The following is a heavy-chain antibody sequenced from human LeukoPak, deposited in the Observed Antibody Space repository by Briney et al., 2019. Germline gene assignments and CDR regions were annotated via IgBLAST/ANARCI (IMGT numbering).Heavy chain of an antibody. V-gene: IGHV5-51*01. D-gene: IGHD3-10*01. CDR3: ARSSYYGSGSYFSPKGFDP. CDR1: GYSFTSYW. CDR2: IYPGDSDT. J-gene: IGHJ5*02. Sequence: GESLKISCKGAGYSFTSYWSGWLRQMPGKGREWMGIIYPGDSDTRYSPSFQGQVTISADKSVSTAYLQWSSLKASDTAMYYCARSSYYGSGSYFSPKGFDPWGQGTLVTVSS.